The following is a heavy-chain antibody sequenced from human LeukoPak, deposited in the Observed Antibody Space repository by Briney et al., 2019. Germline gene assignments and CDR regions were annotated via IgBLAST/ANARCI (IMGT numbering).Heavy chain of an antibody. CDR1: GYIFTDYG. V-gene: IGHV1-18*01. Sequence: ASVKVSCKASGYIFTDYGISWVRQAPGQGLEWMGWISAYNANTRYAQNLQDRLTVTIDTSTSTAYMELRSPKSDDTAVYYCARDPTLYCSSITCSGRRNWFDPWGQGTLVTVSS. D-gene: IGHD2-2*01. J-gene: IGHJ5*02. CDR2: ISAYNANT. CDR3: ARDPTLYCSSITCSGRRNWFDP.